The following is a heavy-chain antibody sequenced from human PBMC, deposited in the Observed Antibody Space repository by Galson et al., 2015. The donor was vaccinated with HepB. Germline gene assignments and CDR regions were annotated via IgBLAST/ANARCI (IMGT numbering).Heavy chain of an antibody. Sequence: SLRLSCAASGFTFSNYGMNWVRQGPGKGLEWVANIWYDGSNRYYADFVKGRFTITRDSSKSTLYLQMNSLTAEDAAVYYCVRDGGNFYNCHCDLWGRGTLVSVSS. CDR1: GFTFSNYG. CDR2: IWYDGSNR. CDR3: VRDGGNFYNCHCDL. J-gene: IGHJ2*01. D-gene: IGHD1-1*01. V-gene: IGHV3-33*01.